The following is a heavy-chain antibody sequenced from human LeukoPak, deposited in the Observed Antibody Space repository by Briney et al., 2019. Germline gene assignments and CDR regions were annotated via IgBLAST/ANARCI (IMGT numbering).Heavy chain of an antibody. J-gene: IGHJ6*03. CDR3: ARADYSSTWSHDYYYMDV. Sequence: SETLSLTCNVSGGSISSRSHYWGWLRQPPGKGLEWIWSIYYSGSTYYNPSLKSRVTISADTSKNQFSLKLSSVTAADTAVYYCARADYSSTWSHDYYYMDVWGKGTTVTVSS. V-gene: IGHV4-39*07. D-gene: IGHD6-13*01. CDR2: IYYSGST. CDR1: GGSISSRSHY.